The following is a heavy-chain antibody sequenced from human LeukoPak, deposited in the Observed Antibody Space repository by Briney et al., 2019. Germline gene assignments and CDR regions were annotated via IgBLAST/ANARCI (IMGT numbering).Heavy chain of an antibody. CDR2: ISSSGGST. CDR3: AKDRGPYCSSTSCYLDAFDI. D-gene: IGHD2-2*01. CDR1: GFTFSSYA. V-gene: IGHV3-23*01. Sequence: GGSLRLSCAASGFTFSSYAMSWVRQAPGKGLEWVSAISSSGGSTYYADSVKGRFTISRDNSKNTLYLQMNSLRAEDTAVYYCAKDRGPYCSSTSCYLDAFDIWGQGTMVTVSS. J-gene: IGHJ3*02.